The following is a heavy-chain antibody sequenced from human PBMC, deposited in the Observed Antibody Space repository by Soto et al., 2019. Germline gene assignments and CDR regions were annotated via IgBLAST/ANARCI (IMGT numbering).Heavy chain of an antibody. V-gene: IGHV1-69*01. CDR1: GGTFSGDA. Sequence: SVKVACKSAGGTFSGDAISWGRQTPGKGLEWMGGIIPIFGTANYAQKFQGRVTITADESTSTAYMELSSLRSEDTAVYYCAVKGPVDTAMNYYYGMDVWGQGTTVTVSS. CDR2: IIPIFGTA. D-gene: IGHD5-18*01. CDR3: AVKGPVDTAMNYYYGMDV. J-gene: IGHJ6*02.